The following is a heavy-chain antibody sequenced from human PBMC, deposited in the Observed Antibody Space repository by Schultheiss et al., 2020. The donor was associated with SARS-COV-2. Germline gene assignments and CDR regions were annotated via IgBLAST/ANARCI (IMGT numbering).Heavy chain of an antibody. CDR1: GGSISSYY. D-gene: IGHD6-6*01. CDR3: ASHPPRTYSSSSNPFDY. J-gene: IGHJ4*02. Sequence: SETLSLTCTVSGGSISSYYWSWIRQPAGKGLEWIGRIYTSGSTNYNPSLKSRVTMSVDTSKNQFSLKLSSVTAADTAVYYCASHPPRTYSSSSNPFDYWGQGTLVTVSS. V-gene: IGHV4-4*07. CDR2: IYTSGST.